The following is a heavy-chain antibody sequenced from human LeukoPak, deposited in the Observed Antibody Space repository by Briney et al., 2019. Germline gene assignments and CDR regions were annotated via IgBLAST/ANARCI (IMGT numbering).Heavy chain of an antibody. V-gene: IGHV3-7*01. Sequence: GGSLRLSCAASGFTFSSYWMSWVRQAPGKGLEWVANIKQDGSEKYYVDSVKGRFTISRDNAKNSLYLQMNSLRAEDTAVYYCAKDLAVAGFREDYWGQGTLVTVSS. CDR3: AKDLAVAGFREDY. J-gene: IGHJ4*02. CDR1: GFTFSSYW. CDR2: IKQDGSEK. D-gene: IGHD6-19*01.